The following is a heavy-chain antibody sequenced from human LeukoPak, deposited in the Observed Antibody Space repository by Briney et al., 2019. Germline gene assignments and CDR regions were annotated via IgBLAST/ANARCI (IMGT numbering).Heavy chain of an antibody. Sequence: GGSLRLSCAASGFTSSNYGMHWVRQAPGKGLEWIGRIRNITNSYITDYAASVKGRFSISRDDSKNSLYLQMNNLKTEDTAVYYCARRRPDDFGIDYWGQGNLVTVSS. J-gene: IGHJ4*02. V-gene: IGHV3-72*01. CDR2: IRNITNSYIT. CDR3: ARRRPDDFGIDY. CDR1: GFTSSNYG. D-gene: IGHD4-17*01.